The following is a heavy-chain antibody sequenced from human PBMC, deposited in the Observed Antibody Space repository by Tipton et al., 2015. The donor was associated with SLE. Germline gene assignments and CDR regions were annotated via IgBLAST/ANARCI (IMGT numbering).Heavy chain of an antibody. J-gene: IGHJ6*03. V-gene: IGHV4-39*07. CDR1: GGSISSSSYY. CDR3: ARDRGIPVGNYMDV. Sequence: TLSLTCTVSGGSISSSSYYWGWIRQPPGKGLEWIGSIYYSGSTYYNPSLKSRVTISVDTSKNQFSLKLSSVTAADTAVYYCARDRGIPVGNYMDVWGKGTTLTVSS. D-gene: IGHD2/OR15-2a*01. CDR2: IYYSGST.